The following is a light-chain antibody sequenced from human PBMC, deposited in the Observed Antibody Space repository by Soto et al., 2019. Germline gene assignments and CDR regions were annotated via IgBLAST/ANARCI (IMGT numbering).Light chain of an antibody. CDR3: SSYTTRNTRL. CDR2: DVS. V-gene: IGLV2-14*01. CDR1: SSDVGGNKY. J-gene: IGLJ3*02. Sequence: QSALTQPASVSGSPGQSITISCTGSSSDVGGNKYVSWYQQHPGKAPKVMIYDVSNRPSGVSDRFSGSKSGNTASLTISGLQAEDEGDYYCSSYTTRNTRLFGGGPQLTVL.